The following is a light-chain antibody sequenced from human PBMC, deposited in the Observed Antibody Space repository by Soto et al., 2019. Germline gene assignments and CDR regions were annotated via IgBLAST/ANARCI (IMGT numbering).Light chain of an antibody. V-gene: IGKV3-15*01. CDR3: HQYNNWPRT. CDR1: QSVRNN. Sequence: EIVMTQSPATLSVSPGERATLSCRASQSVRNNLAWYQQKPGQAPSLLIYGASNRATGIPARFSGSGSGTEFTLTISSLQSEDFAVYFCHQYNNWPRTFGQGTRLEIK. J-gene: IGKJ5*01. CDR2: GAS.